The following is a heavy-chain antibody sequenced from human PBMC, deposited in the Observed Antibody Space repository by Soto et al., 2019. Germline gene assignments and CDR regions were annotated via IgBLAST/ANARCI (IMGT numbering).Heavy chain of an antibody. D-gene: IGHD6-6*01. V-gene: IGHV1-18*01. Sequence: QVHLVQSGAEVKKPGASVKVSCKASNETLTTYGMSWVRQAPGQGLEWMGWVSGYSGHSSSAQEFQDRVIMTTDTSTKTAYMELRSLTSDDSAVYFCARDSSSSGYYYGMDVWGQGTTVTVSS. CDR3: ARDSSSSGYYYGMDV. CDR1: NETLTTYG. J-gene: IGHJ6*02. CDR2: VSGYSGHS.